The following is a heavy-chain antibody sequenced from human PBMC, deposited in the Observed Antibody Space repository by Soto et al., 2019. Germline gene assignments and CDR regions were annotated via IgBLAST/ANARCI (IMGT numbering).Heavy chain of an antibody. CDR2: TLYRSSKRYN. CDR1: GDSVSTNIAA. Sequence: SQTLSLTCAISGDSVSTNIAAWSLIRQSPSRGLEWLGRTLYRSSKRYNEYAVSVKSRMTINPDTSKNQFSLQLNSVTPEDTAVYYCARDAAPTLNYPHGMDVWGQGTAVTVSS. CDR3: ARDAAPTLNYPHGMDV. D-gene: IGHD1-7*01. J-gene: IGHJ6*02. V-gene: IGHV6-1*01.